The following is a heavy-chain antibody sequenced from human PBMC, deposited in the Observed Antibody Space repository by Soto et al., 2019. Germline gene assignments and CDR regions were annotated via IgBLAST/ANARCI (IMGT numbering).Heavy chain of an antibody. Sequence: QVQLVQSGAEEKKPGASVKVSGKASGYTFTGYAMHLVRQAPGQRVEWMGWLNAGNGNTKYSQKFRGRVTITRDTSASSACRELSILRSEDRAVYYCARAVAVPDDCDYWGQGSLGAVSS. CDR2: LNAGNGNT. CDR1: GYTFTGYA. D-gene: IGHD5-12*01. CDR3: ARAVAVPDDCDY. V-gene: IGHV1-3*05. J-gene: IGHJ4*02.